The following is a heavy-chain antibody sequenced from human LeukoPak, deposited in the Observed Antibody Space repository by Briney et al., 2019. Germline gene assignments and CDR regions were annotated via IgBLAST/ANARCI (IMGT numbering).Heavy chain of an antibody. J-gene: IGHJ3*02. Sequence: ASVKVSCKASGYTFTSYGISWVRQAPGQGLEWMGWISAYNGNTNYAQKLQGRVTMTTDTSTSTAYMELRSLRSDDTAVYYCARDYGDFGTEFFDIWGQGTMVTVSS. CDR3: ARDYGDFGTEFFDI. D-gene: IGHD4-17*01. CDR2: ISAYNGNT. CDR1: GYTFTSYG. V-gene: IGHV1-18*01.